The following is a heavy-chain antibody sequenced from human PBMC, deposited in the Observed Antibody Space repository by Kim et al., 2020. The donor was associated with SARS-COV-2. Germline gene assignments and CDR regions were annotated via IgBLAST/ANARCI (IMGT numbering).Heavy chain of an antibody. Sequence: ASVKVSCKASGYTFTSYGISWVRQAPGQGLEWMGWISAYNGNTHYAQKLQGRVTMTTDTSTSTAYMELRSLRSDETAVYYCAREGEGDYGDYTPYYWGQGTLVTVSS. CDR2: ISAYNGNT. D-gene: IGHD4-17*01. J-gene: IGHJ4*02. CDR3: AREGEGDYGDYTPYY. V-gene: IGHV1-18*04. CDR1: GYTFTSYG.